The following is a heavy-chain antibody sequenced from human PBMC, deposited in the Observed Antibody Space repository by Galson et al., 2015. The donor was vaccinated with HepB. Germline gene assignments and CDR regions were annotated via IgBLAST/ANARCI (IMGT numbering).Heavy chain of an antibody. V-gene: IGHV1-69*13. CDR2: IIPIFGTA. Sequence: SVKVSCKASGGTFSSYAISWVRQAPGQGLEWMGGIIPIFGTANYAQKFQGGVTITADESTSTAYMELSSLRSEDTAVYYCAARGGSSASWHYYGMDVWGQGTTVTVSS. CDR3: AARGGSSASWHYYGMDV. CDR1: GGTFSSYA. J-gene: IGHJ6*02. D-gene: IGHD2-2*01.